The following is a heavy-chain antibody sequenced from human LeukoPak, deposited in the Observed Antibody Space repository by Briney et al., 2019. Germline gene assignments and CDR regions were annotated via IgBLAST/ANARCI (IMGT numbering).Heavy chain of an antibody. CDR3: ARASGPFDY. CDR1: GFTFSIYG. J-gene: IGHJ4*02. CDR2: IWNDGSNK. V-gene: IGHV3-33*01. D-gene: IGHD3-10*01. Sequence: GGSLRLSCAASGFTFSIYGMHWVRQAPGRGLEWVAVIWNDGSNKYYADSVKGRFTISRDNTKNTLYLQMNSLRAEDTAVYSCARASGPFDYWGQGTLVTVSS.